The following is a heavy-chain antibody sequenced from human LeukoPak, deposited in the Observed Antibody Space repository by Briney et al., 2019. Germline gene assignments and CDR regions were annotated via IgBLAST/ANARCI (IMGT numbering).Heavy chain of an antibody. J-gene: IGHJ4*02. Sequence: GASVKVSCKASGYTFTSYYIHWVRQAPGQGLEWMGIINPSGGSTTYAQKFQGRVAMTRDTSTSRVYMEVSSLRSEDTAVYYCARAASYDSSGYSDYWGQGTLVTVSS. V-gene: IGHV1-46*01. CDR1: GYTFTSYY. D-gene: IGHD3-22*01. CDR3: ARAASYDSSGYSDY. CDR2: INPSGGST.